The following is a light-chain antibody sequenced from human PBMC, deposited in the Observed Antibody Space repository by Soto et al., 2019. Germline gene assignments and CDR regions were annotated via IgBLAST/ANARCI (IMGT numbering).Light chain of an antibody. Sequence: QSVLTQPPSVSGAPGQRVTISCTGSSSNIGAGYDVHWYQQLPGTAPKPLIYGNSNRPSGVPDRFSGSKSGTSASLAITGLQAEDEADYYCQSYDISLSGYVVFGGGTKLTVL. CDR2: GNS. CDR3: QSYDISLSGYVV. CDR1: SSNIGAGYD. J-gene: IGLJ2*01. V-gene: IGLV1-40*01.